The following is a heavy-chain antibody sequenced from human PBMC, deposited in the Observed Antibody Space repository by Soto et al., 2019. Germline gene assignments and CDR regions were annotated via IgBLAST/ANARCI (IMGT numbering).Heavy chain of an antibody. CDR3: ARDPVVVTATPINWFDP. J-gene: IGHJ5*02. CDR1: GFTCSSYW. V-gene: IGHV3-7*01. Sequence: PGGSLRLSCAASGFTCSSYWMSWVRQAPGKRLEWVANIKQDGSEKYYVDSVKGRFTISRDNAKNSLYLQMNSLRAEDTAVYYCARDPVVVTATPINWFDPWGQGTLVTVSS. D-gene: IGHD2-21*02. CDR2: IKQDGSEK.